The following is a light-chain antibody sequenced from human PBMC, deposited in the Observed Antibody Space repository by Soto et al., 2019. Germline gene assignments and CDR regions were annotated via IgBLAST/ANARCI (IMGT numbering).Light chain of an antibody. J-gene: IGKJ5*01. CDR2: SAS. V-gene: IGKV3-20*01. Sequence: EIVLTQSPGTLSLSPGERATLPCRASPTVNSRDLAWYQQNPGQAPRLLIYSASSRATGIPARFSGSGSGPDFTLTISRVEPEDFAVYFCHHYGSSPPITFGQGTRLEIK. CDR1: PTVNSRD. CDR3: HHYGSSPPIT.